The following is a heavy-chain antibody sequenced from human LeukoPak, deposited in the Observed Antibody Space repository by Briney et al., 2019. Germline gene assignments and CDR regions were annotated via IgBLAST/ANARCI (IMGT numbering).Heavy chain of an antibody. J-gene: IGHJ4*02. CDR2: IYTGGST. CDR1: GGSVSSGSYY. Sequence: SETLSLTCTVSGGSVSSGSYYWSWIRQPAGKGLEWIGHIYTGGSTNYNPSLKSRVTISVDTSKNQFSLKLSSATAADTAVYYCARVGYSGYDFRGGFDYWGQGTLVTVSS. V-gene: IGHV4-61*09. CDR3: ARVGYSGYDFRGGFDY. D-gene: IGHD5-12*01.